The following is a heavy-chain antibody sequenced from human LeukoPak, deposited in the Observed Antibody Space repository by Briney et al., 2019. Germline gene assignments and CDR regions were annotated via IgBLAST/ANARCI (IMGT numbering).Heavy chain of an antibody. CDR1: GGSISSGGYS. V-gene: IGHV4-30-2*01. CDR3: ARRPYGGNSRDAFDI. D-gene: IGHD4-23*01. Sequence: SQTLSLTCAVSGGSISSGGYSWSWIRQPPGKGLEWIGYIYHSGSTYYNPSLKSRVTISIDRSKNQFSLKLSSVTAADTAVYYCARRPYGGNSRDAFDIWGQGTMVTVSS. J-gene: IGHJ3*02. CDR2: IYHSGST.